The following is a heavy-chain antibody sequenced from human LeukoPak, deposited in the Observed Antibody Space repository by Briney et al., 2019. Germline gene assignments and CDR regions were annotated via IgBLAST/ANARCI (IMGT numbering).Heavy chain of an antibody. CDR1: GFTVSSNC. D-gene: IGHD2-15*01. V-gene: IGHV3-53*01. Sequence: AGSLTLSCAASGFTVSSNCMSWVRQPPGKGLEWVSVIYSDGSTYSADSVKGRFTISRDNSKTTLYLQMNSLRAEDTAVYYCARAGVGYCSGGSCYSGYYYYGMDVWGQGTTVTVSS. CDR2: IYSDGST. J-gene: IGHJ6*02. CDR3: ARAGVGYCSGGSCYSGYYYYGMDV.